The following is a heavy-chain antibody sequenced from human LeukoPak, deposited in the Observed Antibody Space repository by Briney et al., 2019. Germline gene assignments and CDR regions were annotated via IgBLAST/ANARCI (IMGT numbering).Heavy chain of an antibody. D-gene: IGHD2-8*01. CDR3: ARAIDLMVTTPNY. CDR1: GYTFTSYD. V-gene: IGHV1-8*01. J-gene: IGHJ4*02. CDR2: MNPNSGNT. Sequence: ASVKVSCKASGYTFTSYDINWVRQATGQGPEWMGWMNPNSGNTGYAQKFQGRVTMTRNTSISTAYMELSSLRSEDTAVYYCARAIDLMVTTPNYWGQGTLVTVSS.